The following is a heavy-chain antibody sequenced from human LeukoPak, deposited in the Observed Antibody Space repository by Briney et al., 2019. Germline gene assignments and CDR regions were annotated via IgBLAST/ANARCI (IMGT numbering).Heavy chain of an antibody. CDR3: ARGGGSGRGNWFDP. Sequence: SETLSLTCTVSGGSIIPYYWSWIRQPPGKGLEWIGYVYYSGSTNYNPSLKSRVTISVDTSKSQFSLKLTSVTAADTAVYYCARGGGSGRGNWFDPWGQGSLVIVSS. D-gene: IGHD3-10*01. V-gene: IGHV4-59*01. CDR2: VYYSGST. J-gene: IGHJ5*02. CDR1: GGSIIPYY.